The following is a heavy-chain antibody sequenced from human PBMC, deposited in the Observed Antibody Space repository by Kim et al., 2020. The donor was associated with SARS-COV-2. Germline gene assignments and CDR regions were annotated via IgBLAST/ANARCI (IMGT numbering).Heavy chain of an antibody. D-gene: IGHD5-12*01. V-gene: IGHV3-23*01. J-gene: IGHJ4*02. CDR2: DST. Sequence: DSTYNAESVKRRLTVSRDSARNTLYLEMKSLRADDTAVYYCVKAAWLDYWGPGTLVTVSS. CDR3: VKAAWLDY.